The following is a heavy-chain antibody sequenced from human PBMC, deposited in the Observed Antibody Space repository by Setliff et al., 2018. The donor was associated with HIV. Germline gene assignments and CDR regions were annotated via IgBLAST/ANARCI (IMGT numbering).Heavy chain of an antibody. CDR3: AGWGMVRGVIITRWFDP. D-gene: IGHD3-10*01. CDR1: GASMSSGDYY. Sequence: SETLSLTCTVSGASMSSGDYYWSWIRQPPGKGLEWIGYIYYSGNSYYNPSLKSRVTLSVDTSKNQFSLKLSSVTAADTAVYYCAGWGMVRGVIITRWFDPWGQGTLVTVSS. J-gene: IGHJ5*02. V-gene: IGHV4-30-4*08. CDR2: IYYSGNS.